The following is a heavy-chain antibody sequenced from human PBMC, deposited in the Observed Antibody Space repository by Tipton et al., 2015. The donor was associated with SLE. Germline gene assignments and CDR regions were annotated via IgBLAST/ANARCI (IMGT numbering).Heavy chain of an antibody. CDR1: GGSISSSSYY. CDR3: ASTNYYYGMDV. Sequence: TLSLTCTVSGGSISSSSYYWGWIRQPPGKGLEWIGSIYYSGSTYYNPSLKSRVTISVDTSKNQFSLKLSSVTAADTAVYYCASTNYYYGMDVWGQGTTVTVSS. V-gene: IGHV4-39*01. J-gene: IGHJ6*02. CDR2: IYYSGST.